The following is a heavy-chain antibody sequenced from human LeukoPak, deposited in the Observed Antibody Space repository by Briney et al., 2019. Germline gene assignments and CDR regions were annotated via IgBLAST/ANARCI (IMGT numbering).Heavy chain of an antibody. V-gene: IGHV1-69*13. J-gene: IGHJ3*02. CDR2: IFPIFGTA. D-gene: IGHD4-17*01. CDR1: GGTFSSYA. Sequence: SVKVSCKASGGTFSSYAISWVRQAPGQGLEWMGGIFPIFGTANYAQKFQGRVTITADESTSTAYMELSSLRSEDTAVYYCARAPDYGDYVGAFDIWGQGTMVTVSS. CDR3: ARAPDYGDYVGAFDI.